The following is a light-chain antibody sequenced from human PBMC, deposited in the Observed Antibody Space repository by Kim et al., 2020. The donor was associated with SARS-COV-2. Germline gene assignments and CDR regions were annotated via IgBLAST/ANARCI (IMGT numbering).Light chain of an antibody. J-gene: IGLJ3*02. CDR3: QSYDSSLSGWV. CDR1: SPKSGAGYD. V-gene: IGLV1-40*01. CDR2: GNS. Sequence: RVTSSCTGSSPKSGAGYDVHWYQQLPGTAPKLLIHGNSNRPSGVPDRISGSKSGTSASLAITGLQAEDEADYYCQSYDSSLSGWVFGGGTQLTVL.